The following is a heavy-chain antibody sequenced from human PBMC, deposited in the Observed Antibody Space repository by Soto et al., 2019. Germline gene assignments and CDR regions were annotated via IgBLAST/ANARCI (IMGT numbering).Heavy chain of an antibody. J-gene: IGHJ6*02. Sequence: QVQLVQSGAEVKKPGASVKVSCKASGYTFTSYGISWVRQAPGQGLEWMGWISAYNGNTNYAQKLQGRITMTTDTSTSTAYMELRSLRSDETAVYYCARYLEMATWGNYYYGMDVWGQGTTVTVSS. CDR1: GYTFTSYG. V-gene: IGHV1-18*01. CDR2: ISAYNGNT. D-gene: IGHD5-12*01. CDR3: ARYLEMATWGNYYYGMDV.